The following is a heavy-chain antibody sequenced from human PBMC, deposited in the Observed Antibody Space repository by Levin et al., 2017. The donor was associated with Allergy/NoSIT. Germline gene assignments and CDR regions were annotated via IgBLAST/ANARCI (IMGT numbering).Heavy chain of an antibody. D-gene: IGHD3-10*01. V-gene: IGHV4-31*03. CDR3: ARGLGYYVSGTYKIYFDP. CDR2: IFYSGST. Sequence: SETLSLTCTVSGASVNSGGYFWTWIRQHPGKGLEWIGHIFYSGSTFYSPSLKSRLTISMDTSKNHFSLNLTSVTAADTALYYCARGLGYYVSGTYKIYFDPWGQGTLVTVSS. J-gene: IGHJ5*02. CDR1: GASVNSGGYF.